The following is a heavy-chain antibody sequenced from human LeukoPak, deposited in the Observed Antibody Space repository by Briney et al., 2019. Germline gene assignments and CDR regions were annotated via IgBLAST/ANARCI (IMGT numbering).Heavy chain of an antibody. CDR2: INHSGST. CDR1: GXSFSGYY. CDR3: ARVLEGSSGQHWYFDL. V-gene: IGHV4-34*01. Sequence: SETLSLTCAVYGXSFSGYYWSWIRQPPGKGLEWIGEINHSGSTHYNPSLKSRVTISVATSTQQFSLKLSSVTAADTAVYYCARVLEGSSGQHWYFDLWGRGTLVTVSS. J-gene: IGHJ2*01. D-gene: IGHD6-19*01.